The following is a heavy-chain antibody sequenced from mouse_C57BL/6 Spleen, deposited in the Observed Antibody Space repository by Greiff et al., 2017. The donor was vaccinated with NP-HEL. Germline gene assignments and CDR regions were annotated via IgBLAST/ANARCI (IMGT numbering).Heavy chain of an antibody. CDR1: GFSFNTYA. V-gene: IGHV10-1*01. J-gene: IGHJ2*01. Sequence: EVQLVESGGGLVQPKGSLKLSCAASGFSFNTYAMNWVRQAPGKGLEWVARIRSKSNNYATYYADSVKDRFTISRDDSESRLYLQMNNLKTEDTAMYYCVRQGGRKDYFDYWGQGTTLTVSS. D-gene: IGHD3-3*01. CDR3: VRQGGRKDYFDY. CDR2: IRSKSNNYAT.